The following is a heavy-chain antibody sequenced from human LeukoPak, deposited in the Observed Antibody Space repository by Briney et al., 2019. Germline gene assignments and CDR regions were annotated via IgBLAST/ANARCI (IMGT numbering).Heavy chain of an antibody. J-gene: IGHJ5*02. Sequence: SETLSLTCTVSGGSISSSSYYWGWIRQPPGKGLEWIGSIYYSGSTYYNPSLKSRVTISVDTSKNQFSLKLSSVTAADTAVYYCASANYKVVVAATKGSVGNWFDPWGQGTLVTVSS. V-gene: IGHV4-39*01. CDR3: ASANYKVVVAATKGSVGNWFDP. CDR1: GGSISSSSYY. D-gene: IGHD2-15*01. CDR2: IYYSGST.